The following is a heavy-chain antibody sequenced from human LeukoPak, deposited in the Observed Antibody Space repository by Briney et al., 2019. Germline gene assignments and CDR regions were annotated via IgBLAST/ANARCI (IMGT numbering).Heavy chain of an antibody. Sequence: ASVKVSCKASGYTFTSYDINWVRQATVQGLEWMGWMNPNSGNTGYAQKFQGRVTITRNTSISTAYMELSSLRSEDTAVYYCAREGGAMAYYFDYWGQGTLVTVSS. V-gene: IGHV1-8*03. CDR2: MNPNSGNT. CDR1: GYTFTSYD. D-gene: IGHD3-16*01. CDR3: AREGGAMAYYFDY. J-gene: IGHJ4*02.